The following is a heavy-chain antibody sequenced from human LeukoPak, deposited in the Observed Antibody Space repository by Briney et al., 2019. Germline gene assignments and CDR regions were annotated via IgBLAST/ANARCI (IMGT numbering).Heavy chain of an antibody. CDR2: INPSGGST. J-gene: IGHJ4*02. Sequence: ASVKVSCKASGYTFSSYYMHWVRQAPAQGLEGMGIINPSGGSTTYPQKFQGRVTMTRDTSTNIVYMELSSLSSDDTAVYYCARDHVMTMVTTPYYFDYWGQGTLVTVSS. V-gene: IGHV1-46*01. CDR1: GYTFSSYY. CDR3: ARDHVMTMVTTPYYFDY. D-gene: IGHD4-17*01.